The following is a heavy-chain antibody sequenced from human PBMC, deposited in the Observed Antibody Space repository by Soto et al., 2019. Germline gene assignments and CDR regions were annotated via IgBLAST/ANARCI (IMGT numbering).Heavy chain of an antibody. V-gene: IGHV1-69*13. CDR1: GGTFSSYA. Sequence: GASVKVSCKASGGTFSSYAISWVRQAPGQGLEWMGGIIPIFGTANYAQKFQGRVTITADESTSTAYMELSSLRSEDTAVYYCASSPYPYSGSYHPDFNYFDYWGQGTLVTVSS. CDR2: IIPIFGTA. D-gene: IGHD1-26*01. J-gene: IGHJ4*02. CDR3: ASSPYPYSGSYHPDFNYFDY.